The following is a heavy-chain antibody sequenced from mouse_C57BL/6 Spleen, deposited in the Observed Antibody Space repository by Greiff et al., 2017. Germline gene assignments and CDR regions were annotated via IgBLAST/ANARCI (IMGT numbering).Heavy chain of an antibody. J-gene: IGHJ4*01. V-gene: IGHV1-80*01. CDR1: GYAFSSYW. Sequence: QVQLKQSGAELVKPGASVKISCKASGYAFSSYWMNWVKQRPGTGLEWIGQIYPGDGDTNYNGKFKGKATLTADKSSSTAYMQLSSLTSEDSAVYFCARSAVVAPYYAMDYWGQGTSVTVSS. CDR2: IYPGDGDT. D-gene: IGHD1-1*01. CDR3: ARSAVVAPYYAMDY.